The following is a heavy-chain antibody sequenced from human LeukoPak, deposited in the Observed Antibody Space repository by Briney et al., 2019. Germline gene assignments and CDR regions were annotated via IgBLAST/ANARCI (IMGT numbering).Heavy chain of an antibody. CDR2: ISSGSATI. V-gene: IGHV3-48*02. D-gene: IGHD4-17*01. CDR1: GFTFSSYC. J-gene: IGHJ6*02. CDR3: ARDRLVTTFYYFYGMDV. Sequence: GGSLRLSCAGSGFTFSSYCMNWVRQAPGKGLEWVSYISSGSATIYYAGSVKGRFTISRDNGRNSLYLQMNSLRDEDTAVYYCARDRLVTTFYYFYGMDVWGQGTTVTVSS.